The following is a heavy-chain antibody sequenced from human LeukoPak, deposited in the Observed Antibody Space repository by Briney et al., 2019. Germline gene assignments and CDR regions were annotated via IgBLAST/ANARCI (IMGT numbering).Heavy chain of an antibody. CDR1: GDSVSSNSAA. CDR2: TYYRSKWYN. V-gene: IGHV6-1*01. Sequence: SQTLSLTCAISGDSVSSNSAAWNWIRQSPSRGLEWLGRTYYRSKWYNDYAVSVKSRITINPDTSKNQFSLQLTSVTPEDTAVYSCARSPGVLDSAFDIWAQGTMVTVSS. D-gene: IGHD2-8*02. J-gene: IGHJ3*02. CDR3: ARSPGVLDSAFDI.